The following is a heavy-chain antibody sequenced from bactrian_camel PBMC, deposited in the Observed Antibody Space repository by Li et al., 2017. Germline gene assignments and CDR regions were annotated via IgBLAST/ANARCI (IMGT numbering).Heavy chain of an antibody. CDR2: IDNEGRT. CDR3: AFGSRPGWCSLRLRGADFGH. V-gene: IGHV3S55*01. J-gene: IGHJ6*01. D-gene: IGHD3*01. CDR1: GYTSSSYC. Sequence: HVQLVESGGGSEQAGGSLTLSCAASGYTSSSYCLGWFRQAPGKEREGVAAIDNEGRTTYTYSVKGRFTISEDKAKNTLYLQMNALKPEDTALYYCAFGSRPGWCSLRLRGADFGHWGQGTQVTVS.